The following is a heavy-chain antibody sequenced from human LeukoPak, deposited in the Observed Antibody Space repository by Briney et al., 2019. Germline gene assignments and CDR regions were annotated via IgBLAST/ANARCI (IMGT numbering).Heavy chain of an antibody. D-gene: IGHD3-10*01. CDR1: GGSFSGYY. V-gene: IGHV4-59*08. CDR2: IYYSGST. J-gene: IGHJ5*02. Sequence: SETLSLTCAVYGGSFSGYYWSWIRQPPGKGLEWIGYIYYSGSTNYNPSLKSRVTISVDTSKNQFSLKLSSVTAADTAVYYCARHGGLLWFGEPSNWFDPWGQGTLVTVSS. CDR3: ARHGGLLWFGEPSNWFDP.